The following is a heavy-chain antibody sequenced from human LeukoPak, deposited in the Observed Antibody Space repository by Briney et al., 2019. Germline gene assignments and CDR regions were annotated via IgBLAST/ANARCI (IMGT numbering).Heavy chain of an antibody. CDR1: GFFFGAYA. CDR2: IRSKTYGGAI. J-gene: IGHJ6*03. Sequence: PGGSPRLSCTTSGFFFGAYAMSWFRQAPGKGLEWVGFIRSKTYGGAIEYAASVKGRFTISRDDSKGIAYLQMNSLKTEDTAVYYCARDQLGGDPDDYYYYYMDVWGKGTTVTVSS. D-gene: IGHD4-17*01. CDR3: ARDQLGGDPDDYYYYYMDV. V-gene: IGHV3-49*03.